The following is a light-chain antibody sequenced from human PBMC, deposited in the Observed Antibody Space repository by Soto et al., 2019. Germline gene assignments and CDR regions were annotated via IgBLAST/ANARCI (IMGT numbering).Light chain of an antibody. CDR3: CSYTTSSTLV. J-gene: IGLJ1*01. CDR1: SSDIGGYNY. V-gene: IGLV2-14*03. Sequence: QSVLTQPASVSVSPGQSITISCTGTSSDIGGYNYVSWYQQHPGKAPKLIIHDVSKWPSGVSNRFSGSKSGNTASLTISGLQAEDEADYYCCSYTTSSTLVFGTGTKVTVL. CDR2: DVS.